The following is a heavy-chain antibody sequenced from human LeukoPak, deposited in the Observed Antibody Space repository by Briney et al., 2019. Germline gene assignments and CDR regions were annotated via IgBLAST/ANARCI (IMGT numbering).Heavy chain of an antibody. V-gene: IGHV1-2*02. CDR3: AREWSSIAARPERLDY. CDR2: INPNSGGT. Sequence: GASVKVSCKASGGTFSSYAISWVRQAPGQGLEWMGWINPNSGGTNYAQKFQGRVTMTRDTSISTAYMELSRLRSDDTAVYYCAREWSSIAARPERLDYWGQGTLVTVSS. J-gene: IGHJ4*02. D-gene: IGHD6-6*01. CDR1: GGTFSSYA.